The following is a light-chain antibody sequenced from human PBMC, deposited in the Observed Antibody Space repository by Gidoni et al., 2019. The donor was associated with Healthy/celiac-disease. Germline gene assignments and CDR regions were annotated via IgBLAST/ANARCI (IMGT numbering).Light chain of an antibody. V-gene: IGKV3-15*01. CDR3: QQYNNWPFT. Sequence: ELVMTQSPATLSVSPGERATLSCRASQSVSNNLAWYQQKPGQAPRLLIYGASTRATGIPARFSGSGSGTEFTLTISSLQSEDFAVYYCQQYNNWPFTFXGXTKVEIK. J-gene: IGKJ4*01. CDR1: QSVSNN. CDR2: GAS.